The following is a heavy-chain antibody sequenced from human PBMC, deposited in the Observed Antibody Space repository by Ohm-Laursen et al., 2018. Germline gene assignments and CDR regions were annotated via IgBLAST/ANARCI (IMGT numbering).Heavy chain of an antibody. J-gene: IGHJ4*02. V-gene: IGHV3-9*01. D-gene: IGHD6-13*01. CDR3: AREGQQGDYFDY. CDR2: ISWNGAHI. CDR1: GFTFDDHA. Sequence: SLRLSCAASGFTFDDHAMHWVRQAPGKGVEWVAVISWNGAHIIYADSVKGRFTISRDNAKKSLFLQMNSLRAEDTAFYYCAREGQQGDYFDYWGQGTLVTVSS.